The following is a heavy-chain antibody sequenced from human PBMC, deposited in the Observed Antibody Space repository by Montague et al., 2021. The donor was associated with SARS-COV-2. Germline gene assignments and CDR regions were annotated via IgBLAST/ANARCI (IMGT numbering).Heavy chain of an antibody. CDR3: ARDDPMTTNDY. CDR2: ISYDGSNK. CDR1: GFTFSSYA. D-gene: IGHD4-17*01. V-gene: IGHV3-30*04. J-gene: IGHJ4*02. Sequence: SLSLSLSASGFTFSSYAMHWVRQAPGKGLEWVAVISYDGSNKYYADSVKGRFTISRDNSKNTLYLQMNSLRAEDTAVYYCARDDPMTTNDYWGQGTLVTVSS.